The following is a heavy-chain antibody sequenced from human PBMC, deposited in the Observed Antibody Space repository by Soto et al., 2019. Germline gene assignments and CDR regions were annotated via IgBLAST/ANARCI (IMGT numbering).Heavy chain of an antibody. Sequence: PSETLSLTCTVSGGSISRGTYYWSWIRQPPGKGLEWIGFIHYSGSTNYNPSLKGRVTMSVDTSKNQFSLKLTSVNTADTAIYYCTRGGDPYKTGHWGQGTLVTVSS. V-gene: IGHV4-61*01. CDR2: IHYSGST. CDR3: TRGGDPYKTGH. J-gene: IGHJ4*02. D-gene: IGHD2-21*01. CDR1: GGSISRGTYY.